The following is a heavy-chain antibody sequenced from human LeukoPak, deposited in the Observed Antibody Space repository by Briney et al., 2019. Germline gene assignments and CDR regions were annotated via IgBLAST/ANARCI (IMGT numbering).Heavy chain of an antibody. J-gene: IGHJ4*02. CDR3: ARSYSSSWPVDY. CDR1: GFTFSSYA. Sequence: PGGSLRLSCAASGFTFSSYAMHWVRQAPGKGLEYVSAISSNGGSTYYANSVKGRFTISRDNSKNTLYLQMGSLRAEDMAVYYCARSYSSSWPVDYWGQGTLVTVSS. V-gene: IGHV3-64*01. CDR2: ISSNGGST. D-gene: IGHD6-13*01.